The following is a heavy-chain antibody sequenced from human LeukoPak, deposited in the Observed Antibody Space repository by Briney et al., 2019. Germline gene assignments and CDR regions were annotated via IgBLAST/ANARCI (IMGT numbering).Heavy chain of an antibody. V-gene: IGHV1-18*01. CDR3: AREIVVVEAAKHYYGMDV. J-gene: IGHJ6*02. D-gene: IGHD2-15*01. CDR2: ISAYNGNT. Sequence: ASVKVSCKTSGYTFTNYGISWVRQAPGQGLEWMGWISAYNGNTAYAQNLQGRVTMTTDTSTTTAYMELRSLRSDDTAVYYCAREIVVVEAAKHYYGMDVWGPGTTVTVSS. CDR1: GYTFTNYG.